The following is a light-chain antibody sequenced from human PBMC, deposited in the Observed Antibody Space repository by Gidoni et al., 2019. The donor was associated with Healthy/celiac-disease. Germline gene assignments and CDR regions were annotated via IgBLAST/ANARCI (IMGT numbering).Light chain of an antibody. CDR2: KAS. CDR1: QSIGSW. Sequence: DIQMTQSPSTLSASVGDRVTITCRASQSIGSWLAWYQQKPGKAPKLLIYKASSLESGVPSRFSGSGSGTEFTLTISSLQPDDFATYYCQQYNTYSWTFXXXTKVEI. CDR3: QQYNTYSWT. J-gene: IGKJ1*01. V-gene: IGKV1-5*03.